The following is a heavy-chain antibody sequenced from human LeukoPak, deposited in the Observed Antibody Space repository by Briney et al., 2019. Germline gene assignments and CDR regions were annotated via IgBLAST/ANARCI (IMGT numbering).Heavy chain of an antibody. Sequence: PGRSLRLSCAASGFTFSSYGMHWVRQAPGKGLEWVAVISYDGSNKYYADSVKGRFTISRDNSKNTLYLQMNSLRAEDTAVYYCAVHVEMATARRDAFDIWGQGTMVTVSS. V-gene: IGHV3-30*19. D-gene: IGHD5-18*01. CDR1: GFTFSSYG. J-gene: IGHJ3*02. CDR3: AVHVEMATARRDAFDI. CDR2: ISYDGSNK.